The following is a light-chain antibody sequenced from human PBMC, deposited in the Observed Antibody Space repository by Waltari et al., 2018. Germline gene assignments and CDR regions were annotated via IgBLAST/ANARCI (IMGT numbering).Light chain of an antibody. CDR1: QSVLYSATNKNY. J-gene: IGKJ4*01. CDR2: WAS. V-gene: IGKV4-1*01. CDR3: QQYYSTPPLT. Sequence: DIVMTQSPDSLAVSLGERATIHCKSSQSVLYSATNKNYLAWYQQKPGQPPKLLIYWASTRESGVPDRFSGSGSGTDFTLTISSLLAEDVAVYYCQQYYSTPPLTFGGGTKVEIK.